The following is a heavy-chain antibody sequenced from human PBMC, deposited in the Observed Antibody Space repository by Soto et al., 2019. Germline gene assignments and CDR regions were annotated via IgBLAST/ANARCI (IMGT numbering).Heavy chain of an antibody. J-gene: IGHJ3*01. CDR2: IWLDGSKA. CDR3: LRGPLIMATIRDDAFDL. Sequence: QVQLVESGGGEVQAGGSLRLSCAASGFSFSSYGIHWVRQAPGKGLEWVAVIWLDGSKAYYADSVKGRFTLARDNSKKAVRLQMDSLRAEYTAVYYCLRGPLIMATIRDDAFDLWGQGTMVSVSS. D-gene: IGHD5-12*01. CDR1: GFSFSSYG. V-gene: IGHV3-33*01.